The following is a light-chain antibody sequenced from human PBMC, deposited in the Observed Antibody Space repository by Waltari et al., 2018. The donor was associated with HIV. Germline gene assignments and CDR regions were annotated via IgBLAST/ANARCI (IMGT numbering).Light chain of an antibody. CDR1: ALPKHF. CDR2: QDA. Sequence: YDLTQAPSVSVYPGQTAKITCSGDALPKHFVSWYRQRPGQAPMMIIFQDAERPSGIPARFYASTSGTTATLTISEVQAQDEADYFCQSAHSSHTIFGGGTKLTVL. CDR3: QSAHSSHTI. J-gene: IGLJ2*01. V-gene: IGLV3-25*03.